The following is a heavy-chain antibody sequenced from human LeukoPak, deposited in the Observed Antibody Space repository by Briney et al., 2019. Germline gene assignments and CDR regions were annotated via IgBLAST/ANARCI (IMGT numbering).Heavy chain of an antibody. CDR1: GGSFSGYY. CDR2: INHSGST. Sequence: PSETLSVTCAVYGGSFSGYYWSWIRQPPGKGLEWIGEINHSGSTNYNPSLKSRVTISVDTSKNQFSLKLSSVTAADTAVYYCAREDPTQLVSLWGQGTLVTVSS. J-gene: IGHJ4*02. CDR3: AREDPTQLVSL. V-gene: IGHV4-34*01. D-gene: IGHD6-13*01.